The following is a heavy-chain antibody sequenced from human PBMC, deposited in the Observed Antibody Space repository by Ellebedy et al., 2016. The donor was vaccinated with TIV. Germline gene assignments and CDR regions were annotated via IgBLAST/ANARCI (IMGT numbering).Heavy chain of an antibody. CDR1: GFTFSSYW. V-gene: IGHV3-74*01. CDR2: INSDGSST. CDR3: ARAGLEQLWRSTPVGAFDI. Sequence: GGSLRLSCAASGFTFSSYWMHWVRRVPGKGLVWVSRINSDGSSTSYADSVKGRFTISRENAKNSLYLQMNSLRAGDTAVYHCARAGLEQLWRSTPVGAFDIWGQGTMVTVSS. D-gene: IGHD5-18*01. J-gene: IGHJ3*02.